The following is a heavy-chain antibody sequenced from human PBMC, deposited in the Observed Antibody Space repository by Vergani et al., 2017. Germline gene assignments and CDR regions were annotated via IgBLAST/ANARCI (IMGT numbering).Heavy chain of an antibody. CDR2: ISGSAIST. CDR1: GFTFSSYA. Sequence: EVQLLESGGGLVQPGGSLRLSCAASGFTFSSYAMSWVRQAPGKGLEWVSAISGSAISTYYADSVKGRFTISRDNSKNTLYLQMNSLRAEDTAVYYCAKTVPYDSSGWVFDYWGQGTLVTVSS. J-gene: IGHJ4*02. D-gene: IGHD3-22*01. CDR3: AKTVPYDSSGWVFDY. V-gene: IGHV3-23*01.